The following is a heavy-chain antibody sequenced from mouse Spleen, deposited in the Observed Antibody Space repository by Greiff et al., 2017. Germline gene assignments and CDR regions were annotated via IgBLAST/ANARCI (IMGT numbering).Heavy chain of an antibody. D-gene: IGHD2-10*01. Sequence: VKLMESGPGLVQPSQSLSITCTVSGFSLTSYGVHWVRQSPGKGLEWLGVLWSGGSTDYNAAFISRLSISKDNSKSQVFFKMNSLQADDTAIYYCARNSGTYYGNYGFAYWGQGTLVTVSA. CDR1: GFSLTSYG. CDR3: ARNSGTYYGNYGFAY. V-gene: IGHV2-2*01. J-gene: IGHJ3*01. CDR2: LWSGGST.